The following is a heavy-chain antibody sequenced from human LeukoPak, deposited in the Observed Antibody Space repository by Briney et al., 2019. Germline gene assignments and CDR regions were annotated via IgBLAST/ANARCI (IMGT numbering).Heavy chain of an antibody. CDR1: GYTFTSYG. V-gene: IGHV1-18*01. J-gene: IGHJ5*02. D-gene: IGHD3-10*01. Sequence: ASVKVSCKASGYTFTSYGISWVRQAPGQGLEWMGWISAYNGNTKYAQKLQGRVTMTTDTSTSTAYMELRSLRSDDTAVYYCARVRALLWFGEPDWFDPWGQGTLVTVSS. CDR3: ARVRALLWFGEPDWFDP. CDR2: ISAYNGNT.